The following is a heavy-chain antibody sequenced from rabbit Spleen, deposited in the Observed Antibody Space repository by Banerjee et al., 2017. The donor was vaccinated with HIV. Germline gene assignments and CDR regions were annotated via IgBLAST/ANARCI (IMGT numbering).Heavy chain of an antibody. Sequence: QEQLEESGGDLVKPEGSLTLTCTASGFSFSGSYWICWVRQAPGKGLEWIACIGGGNIGYTGYASWAKGRFTISKTSSTTVTLQLNSLTVADTATYFCARDDAADGFLTRLHLWGPGTLVTVS. CDR1: GFSFSGSYW. D-gene: IGHD4-2*01. V-gene: IGHV1S45*01. CDR2: IGGGNIGYT. J-gene: IGHJ3*01. CDR3: ARDDAADGFLTRLHL.